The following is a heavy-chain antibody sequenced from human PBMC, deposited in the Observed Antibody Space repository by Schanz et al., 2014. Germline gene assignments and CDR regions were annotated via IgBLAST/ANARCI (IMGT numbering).Heavy chain of an antibody. J-gene: IGHJ6*02. CDR2: MSHDGTNK. D-gene: IGHD6-13*01. Sequence: HVQLVESGGGVVQPGGSLRLSCAASGFTFSSYAIHWVRQAPGKGLEWVTFMSHDGTNKYYTDSVKGRFTISRDNSRNTLYLQMNSLRAEDTAVYYCARVETAGFYSYYYSMDVWGQGTTVTVSS. V-gene: IGHV3-30*04. CDR1: GFTFSSYA. CDR3: ARVETAGFYSYYYSMDV.